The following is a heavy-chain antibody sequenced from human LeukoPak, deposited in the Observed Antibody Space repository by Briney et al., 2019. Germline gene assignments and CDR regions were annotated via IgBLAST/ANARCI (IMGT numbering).Heavy chain of an antibody. J-gene: IGHJ4*02. CDR3: ARSPRAGVTPWFFDY. Sequence: PSKTLSLTCTVSGDSISNSYWSWIRQPPGKGLEWIGYMYYSGSTNYNPSLKSRVTTSMDTSENQFSLKLTSVTAADTAVYYCARSPRAGVTPWFFDYWGQGTLVAVSS. CDR2: MYYSGST. V-gene: IGHV4-59*08. D-gene: IGHD3-10*01. CDR1: GDSISNSY.